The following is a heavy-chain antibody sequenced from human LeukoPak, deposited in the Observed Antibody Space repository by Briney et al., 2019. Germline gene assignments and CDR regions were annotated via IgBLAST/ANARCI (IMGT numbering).Heavy chain of an antibody. V-gene: IGHV3-53*01. J-gene: IGHJ4*02. Sequence: PGGSLRLSCAASGFTNSRHYMSWVRQAPGKGLEWVALSYSGGSTYYADSVEGRFTISRDNSKSMLFLQMNSLRADDTAVYYCARGPDVDGYIHAPFDYWGQGALVTVSS. CDR2: SYSGGST. CDR3: ARGPDVDGYIHAPFDY. D-gene: IGHD5-24*01. CDR1: GFTNSRHY.